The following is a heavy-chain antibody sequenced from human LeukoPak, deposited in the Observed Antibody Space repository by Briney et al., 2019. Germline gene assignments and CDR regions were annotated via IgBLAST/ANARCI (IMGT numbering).Heavy chain of an antibody. CDR2: IYPGDSDT. CDR1: GYSFTSYW. Sequence: GESLKISRKGSGYSFTSYWIGWVRQMPGKGLEWMGIIYPGDSDTRYSPSFQGQVTISADKSISTAYLQWSSLKASDTAMYYCATSEYYYGSGSYYTWDYWGQGTLVTVSS. J-gene: IGHJ4*02. D-gene: IGHD3-10*01. V-gene: IGHV5-51*01. CDR3: ATSEYYYGSGSYYTWDY.